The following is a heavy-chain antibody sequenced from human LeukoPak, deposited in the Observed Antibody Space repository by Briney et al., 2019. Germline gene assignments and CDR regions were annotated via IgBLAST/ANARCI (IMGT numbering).Heavy chain of an antibody. CDR2: INAGNGNT. CDR3: ARGYSGYDRGNFDY. CDR1: GYTFTSYA. V-gene: IGHV1-3*01. J-gene: IGHJ4*02. D-gene: IGHD5-12*01. Sequence: ASVKVSCKASGYTFTSYAMHWVRQAPGQRLEWMGWINAGNGNTKYSQKFQGRVTITRDTSASTAYMELRSLRSDDTAVYYCARGYSGYDRGNFDYWGQGTLVTVSS.